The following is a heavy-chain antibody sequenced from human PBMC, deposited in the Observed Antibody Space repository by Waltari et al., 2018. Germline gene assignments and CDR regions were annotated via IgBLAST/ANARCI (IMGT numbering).Heavy chain of an antibody. CDR3: ARSHYYDTLGYYDY. CDR2: IHTNTGKP. J-gene: IGHJ4*02. D-gene: IGHD3-22*01. Sequence: QVQLVQSGSELKRPGASVTVSCKPSGYPFVTYSLHWVRQAPGQGLEWMGWIHTNTGKPTYAQGFTGRFVFSMDTSVSTAYLQINSLDAEDTAVYYCARSHYYDTLGYYDYWGQGTLVTVSS. V-gene: IGHV7-4-1*02. CDR1: GYPFVTYS.